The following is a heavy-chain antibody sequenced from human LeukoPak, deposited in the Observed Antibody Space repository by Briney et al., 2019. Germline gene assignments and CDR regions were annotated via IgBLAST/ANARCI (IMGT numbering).Heavy chain of an antibody. J-gene: IGHJ6*02. Sequence: ASVKVSCKASGYTFTDYYVHWVRQAPGQGLEWMGWINPKNGGPNFAQKFQGRVTMTRDTSISTAYMELSSLRSEDTAVYYCARSWYYDILTGYWGMDVWGQGTTVTVSS. CDR3: ARSWYYDILTGYWGMDV. CDR2: INPKNGGP. CDR1: GYTFTDYY. D-gene: IGHD3-9*01. V-gene: IGHV1-2*02.